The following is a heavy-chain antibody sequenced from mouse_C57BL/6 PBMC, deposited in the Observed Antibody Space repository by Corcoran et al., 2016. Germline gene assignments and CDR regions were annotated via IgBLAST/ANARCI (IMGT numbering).Heavy chain of an antibody. Sequence: QVHLKQSGAELVRPGASVKLSCKASGYTFTDYYINWVKQRPGQGLEWIARIYPGSGNTYYNEKFTDKATLTAEKSSSTAYMQLSSLTSEDSAVYFCARGPYYYGSRRYFDYWGQGTTLTVSS. CDR1: GYTFTDYY. V-gene: IGHV1-76*01. D-gene: IGHD1-1*01. CDR2: IYPGSGNT. CDR3: ARGPYYYGSRRYFDY. J-gene: IGHJ2*01.